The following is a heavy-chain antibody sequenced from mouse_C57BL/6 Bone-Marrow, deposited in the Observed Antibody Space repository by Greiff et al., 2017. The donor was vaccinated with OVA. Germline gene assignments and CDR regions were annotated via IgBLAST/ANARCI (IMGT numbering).Heavy chain of an antibody. CDR3: ARDAYYYAMDY. Sequence: EVHLVESGGGLVQSGRSLRLSCATSGFTFSDFYMEWVRQAPGKGLEWIAASRNKANDYTTEYSASVKGRFIVSRDTSQSILYLQMNALRAEDTAIYCCARDAYYYAMDYWGQGTSVTVSS. J-gene: IGHJ4*01. CDR2: SRNKANDYTT. V-gene: IGHV7-1*01. CDR1: GFTFSDFY.